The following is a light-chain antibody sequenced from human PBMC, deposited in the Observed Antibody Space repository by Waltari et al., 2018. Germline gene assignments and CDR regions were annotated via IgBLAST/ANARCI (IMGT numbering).Light chain of an antibody. CDR2: DAS. CDR3: QQYSSLPLT. V-gene: IGKV1-33*01. CDR1: QDIRKN. Sequence: DIQMTQSPSSLSTSVGDSVTITCQASQDIRKNLNWFQQKPGKAPQVLIFDASSSQAAVPSRFSGSGSGTHFAFTISSLQPEDIGTYYCQQYSSLPLTFGGGTRVEIK. J-gene: IGKJ4*01.